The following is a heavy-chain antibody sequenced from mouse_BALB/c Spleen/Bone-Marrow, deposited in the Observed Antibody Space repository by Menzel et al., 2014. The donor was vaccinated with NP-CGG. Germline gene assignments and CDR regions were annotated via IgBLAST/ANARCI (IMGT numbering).Heavy chain of an antibody. CDR1: GYSFXGYT. CDR2: INPYNGGS. D-gene: IGHD2-10*02. Sequence: EVRLQQSGPELVKPGTSMKISRKASGYSFXGYTMNWVKQTLGKNLEWIGLINPYNGGSSYNQKFKGKATLTVDKSSSTAYMELLSPTSEDSAVYYCVRGSMVTRYYAMDYWGQGTSVTVSS. CDR3: VRGSMVTRYYAMDY. J-gene: IGHJ4*01. V-gene: IGHV1-31*01.